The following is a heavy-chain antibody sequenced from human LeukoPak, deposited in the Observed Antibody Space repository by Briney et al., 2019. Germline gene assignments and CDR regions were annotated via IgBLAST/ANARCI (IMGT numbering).Heavy chain of an antibody. CDR3: AKDRQGACSGGSCYSGSDY. Sequence: QTGGSLRLSCAASGFTFSTYAMSWVRQAPGKGLEWVSTVSGGGSTTYYPDSVRGRFTISRDNSKNTLYLQMNRLRAEDTAVYYCAKDRQGACSGGSCYSGSDYWGQGALVTVSS. D-gene: IGHD2-15*01. J-gene: IGHJ4*02. CDR2: VSGGGSTT. CDR1: GFTFSTYA. V-gene: IGHV3-23*01.